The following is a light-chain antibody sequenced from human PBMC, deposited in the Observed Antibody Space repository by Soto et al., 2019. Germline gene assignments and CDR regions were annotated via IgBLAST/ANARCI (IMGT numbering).Light chain of an antibody. CDR2: GAS. CDR3: QQYNNWPSYT. Sequence: EIVRTQSPPTLSVSPGERATLSSRAIQIVRSNLAGYQQNPGQAPRLSIYGASTRATGIPARFSGSGSGTEFTLTISSLQSEDFAVYYCQQYNNWPSYTFGQGTKLEIK. CDR1: QIVRSN. J-gene: IGKJ2*01. V-gene: IGKV3-15*01.